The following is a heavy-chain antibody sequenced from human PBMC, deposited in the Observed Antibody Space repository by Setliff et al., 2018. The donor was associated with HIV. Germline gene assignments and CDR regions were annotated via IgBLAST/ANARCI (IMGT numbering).Heavy chain of an antibody. CDR1: GSLTSYY. J-gene: IGHJ4*02. V-gene: IGHV4-59*01. D-gene: IGHD3-22*01. CDR2: VYYSGNT. CDR3: ARLHYDSRGYCHPY. Sequence: PSETLSLTCTVSGSLTSYYWSRIRQSPGKGLEWIGYVYYSGNTNYNPSLQSRVTISVDASRNQFYLKLSSVTAADTAVYYCARLHYDSRGYCHPYWGQGTLVTVSS.